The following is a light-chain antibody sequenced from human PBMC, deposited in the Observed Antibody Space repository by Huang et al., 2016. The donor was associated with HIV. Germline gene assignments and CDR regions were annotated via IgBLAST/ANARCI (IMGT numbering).Light chain of an antibody. Sequence: DIQMTQSPSSLSASVGDRITITCRATQGIANRLAWYQQRPGRVPKLLISAASSLQSGVPSRFSGSGSGTHFSLTISSLQPEDVATYYCHKYDSAPFTFGGGTKVEIK. CDR1: QGIANR. J-gene: IGKJ4*01. V-gene: IGKV1-27*01. CDR3: HKYDSAPFT. CDR2: AAS.